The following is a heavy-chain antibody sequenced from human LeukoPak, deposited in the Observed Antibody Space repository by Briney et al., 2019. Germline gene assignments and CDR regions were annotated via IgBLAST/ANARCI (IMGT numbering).Heavy chain of an antibody. CDR2: ISYDGNT. CDR1: GGSINNYY. CDR3: AGAMSGWYYFDD. D-gene: IGHD6-19*01. V-gene: IGHV4-59*01. Sequence: SETLSLTCTVSGGSINNYYWNWIRQSPGKGLDWIGYISYDGNTNYNPSLKSRVTISRDMSINQFSLDLGSVTAADTAVYYCAGAMSGWYYFDDWGQGTPVTVSS. J-gene: IGHJ4*02.